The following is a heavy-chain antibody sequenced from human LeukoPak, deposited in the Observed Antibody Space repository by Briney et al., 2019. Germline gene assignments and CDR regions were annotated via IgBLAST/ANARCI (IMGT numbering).Heavy chain of an antibody. V-gene: IGHV1-69*05. J-gene: IGHJ3*02. CDR1: GGALSSSA. Sequence: GASVKVSCKASGGALSSSAVSWLRLAPGQGLEWLGGIIPIYDSPDYAQKFQGRVKISTDESTSTLFLELSSLTPEDTAVYYCARARSGILAYDAFDIWGQGTMIIVSS. D-gene: IGHD1-26*01. CDR3: ARARSGILAYDAFDI. CDR2: IIPIYDSP.